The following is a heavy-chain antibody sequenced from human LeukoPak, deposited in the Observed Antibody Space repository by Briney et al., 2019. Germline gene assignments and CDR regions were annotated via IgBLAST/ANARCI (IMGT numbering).Heavy chain of an antibody. CDR3: ARHLTDSSGWYGDYYYYGMDV. D-gene: IGHD6-19*01. J-gene: IGHJ6*02. CDR2: IYPGDSDT. CDR1: GYSFTSYW. V-gene: IGHV5-51*01. Sequence: GESLKISCKGSGYSFTSYWIGWVRLMPGKGLEWMGIIYPGDSDTRYSPSFQGQATISADKSISTAYLQWSSLKASDTAMYYCARHLTDSSGWYGDYYYYGMDVWCQGTTVTVSS.